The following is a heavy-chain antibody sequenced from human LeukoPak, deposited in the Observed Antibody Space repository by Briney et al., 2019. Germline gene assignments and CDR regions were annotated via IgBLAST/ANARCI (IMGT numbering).Heavy chain of an antibody. V-gene: IGHV4-39*01. CDR1: GGSISSSSYY. CDR2: IYYSGST. D-gene: IGHD2-2*01. J-gene: IGHJ3*02. CDR3: ARRPDIVVVPAAAEGAFDI. Sequence: KPSETLSLTCTVSGGSISSSSYYWGWIRQPPGKGLEWIGSIYYSGSTYYNPSLKSRVTISVDTSKNQFSLTLSSVTAADTAVYYCARRPDIVVVPAAAEGAFDIWGQGTMVTVSS.